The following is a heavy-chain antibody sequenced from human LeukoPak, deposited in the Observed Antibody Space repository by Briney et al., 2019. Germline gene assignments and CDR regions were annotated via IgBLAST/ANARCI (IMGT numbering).Heavy chain of an antibody. CDR1: GGSFSGYY. V-gene: IGHV4-34*01. Sequence: PSETLSLTCAVYGGSFSGYYWSWIRQPPGKGLEWIGEINHSGSTNHNPSLKSRVTISVDTSKNQFSLKLSSVTAADTAVYYCARDPIAVAGKDYFDYWGQGTLVTVSP. CDR3: ARDPIAVAGKDYFDY. CDR2: INHSGST. J-gene: IGHJ4*02. D-gene: IGHD6-19*01.